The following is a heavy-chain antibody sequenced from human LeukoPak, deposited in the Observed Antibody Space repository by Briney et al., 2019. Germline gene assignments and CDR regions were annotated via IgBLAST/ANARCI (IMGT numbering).Heavy chain of an antibody. V-gene: IGHV3-7*01. Sequence: GGSLRLSCAASGFTFSSYWMSWVREASGRGLEWVANIKQDGSEKYYVDSVKGRFTISRDNAKNSLYLQMNSLRAEDTAVYYCARVLRAAGWFDPWGQGTLVTVSS. CDR2: IKQDGSEK. D-gene: IGHD6-13*01. J-gene: IGHJ5*02. CDR3: ARVLRAAGWFDP. CDR1: GFTFSSYW.